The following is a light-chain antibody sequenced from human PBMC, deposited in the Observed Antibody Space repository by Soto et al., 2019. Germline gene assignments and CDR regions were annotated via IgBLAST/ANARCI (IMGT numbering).Light chain of an antibody. CDR2: SDN. V-gene: IGLV1-44*01. Sequence: QSVLTQPPSASGTPGQRVTISCSGSSSNIGSNTVHWYQQLPGTAPKLLIYSDNQRPSGVPDRFSGSKSGTSASLAISGLQSGDEADYYCAPWDDSLNGWVFGGGTKLTVL. CDR1: SSNIGSNT. J-gene: IGLJ3*02. CDR3: APWDDSLNGWV.